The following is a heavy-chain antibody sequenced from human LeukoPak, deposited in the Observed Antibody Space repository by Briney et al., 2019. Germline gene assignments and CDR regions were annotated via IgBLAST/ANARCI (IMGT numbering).Heavy chain of an antibody. V-gene: IGHV4-4*09. CDR3: ARLAPSGHSYGYDY. Sequence: PSETLSLTCTVSGGSISGYYWSWIRQPPGKGLEWIGYIYTSGSTNYNPSLKSRVTISVDTSKNQFSLKLSSVTAADTAVYYCARLAPSGHSYGYDYWGQGTLVTVSS. CDR2: IYTSGST. D-gene: IGHD5-18*01. CDR1: GGSISGYY. J-gene: IGHJ4*02.